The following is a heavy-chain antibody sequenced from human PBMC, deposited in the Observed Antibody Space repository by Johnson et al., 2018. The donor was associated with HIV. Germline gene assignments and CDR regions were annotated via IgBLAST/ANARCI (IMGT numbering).Heavy chain of an antibody. J-gene: IGHJ3*02. D-gene: IGHD1-1*01. CDR3: AVLTTGGLRVGNFDI. CDR2: ISYDGSNK. V-gene: IGHV3-30-3*01. Sequence: QVQLVESGGGVVQPGRSLRLSCAASGFTFSSYAMHWVRQAPGKGLEWVAVISYDGSNKYYADSVKGRFTISRDNSRNTVYLQMNSLRIEDTAVYYCAVLTTGGLRVGNFDIWGQGTMVTSSS. CDR1: GFTFSSYA.